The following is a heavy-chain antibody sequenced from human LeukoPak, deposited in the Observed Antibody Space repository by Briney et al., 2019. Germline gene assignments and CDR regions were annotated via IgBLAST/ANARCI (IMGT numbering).Heavy chain of an antibody. CDR1: GGSFSAYY. J-gene: IGHJ5*02. D-gene: IGHD3-10*01. Sequence: PSETLSLTCAVYGGSFSAYYWSWIRQPPGKGLEWIGEINHSGRTNYNPSLKSRLTISVDTSKNQCSLSLSSVTAADTAVYYRARVGGSHNWFDPWGQGTLVTVSS. CDR2: INHSGRT. V-gene: IGHV4-34*01. CDR3: ARVGGSHNWFDP.